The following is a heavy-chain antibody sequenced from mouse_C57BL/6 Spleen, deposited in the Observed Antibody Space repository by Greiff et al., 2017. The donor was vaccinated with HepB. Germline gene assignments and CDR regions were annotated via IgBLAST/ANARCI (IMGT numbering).Heavy chain of an antibody. CDR3: ARGGAMDY. Sequence: EVQLMESGPELVKPGASVKISCKASGYTFTDYYMNWVKQSHGKSLEWIGDINPNNGGTSYNQKFKGKATLTVDKSSSTAYMELRSLTSEDSAVYYCARGGAMDYWGQGTSVTVSS. J-gene: IGHJ4*01. CDR2: INPNNGGT. V-gene: IGHV1-26*01. CDR1: GYTFTDYY.